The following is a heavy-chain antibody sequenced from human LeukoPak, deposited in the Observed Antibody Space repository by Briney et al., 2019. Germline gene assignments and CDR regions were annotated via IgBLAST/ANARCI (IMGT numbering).Heavy chain of an antibody. J-gene: IGHJ5*02. CDR1: GFTFSTSA. CDR2: IFPSGGEI. D-gene: IGHD1-14*01. CDR3: ARTRLVGANRWFDP. Sequence: GGSLRLSCAASGFTFSTSAMIWVRQPPGKGLEWVSSIFPSGGEIHYADSVRGRFTISRDNSKSTLSLQMNSLRAEDTAVYYCARTRLVGANRWFDPWGQGTLVTVSS. V-gene: IGHV3-23*01.